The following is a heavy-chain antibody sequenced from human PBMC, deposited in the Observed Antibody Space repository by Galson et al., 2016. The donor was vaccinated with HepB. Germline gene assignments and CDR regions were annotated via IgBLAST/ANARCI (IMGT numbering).Heavy chain of an antibody. J-gene: IGHJ6*02. D-gene: IGHD3-10*01. CDR3: AKATSYFSYRGMDV. CDR2: ISLDGSDT. CDR1: GFIFTNYA. V-gene: IGHV3-30*18. Sequence: SLRLSCAASGFIFTNYAIHWVRQVPGKGLEWVAVISLDGSDTYYSDAVKGRFAVSRVNSRSTAFLRMNSLRREDTGLYYCAKATSYFSYRGMDVWGQGTTVTVTS.